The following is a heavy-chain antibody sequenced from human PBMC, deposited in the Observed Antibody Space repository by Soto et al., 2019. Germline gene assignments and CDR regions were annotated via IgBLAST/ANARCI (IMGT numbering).Heavy chain of an antibody. J-gene: IGHJ4*02. CDR1: GGTFSSYA. CDR2: IIPIFGTA. Sequence: AVKVSCKACGGTFSSYAISWVRQAPGQGLEWMGGIIPIFGTANYAQKFQGRVTITADESTSTAYMELSSLRSEDTAVYYCARDILTGYYNNYFDYWGQGTLVTVSS. V-gene: IGHV1-69*13. D-gene: IGHD3-9*01. CDR3: ARDILTGYYNNYFDY.